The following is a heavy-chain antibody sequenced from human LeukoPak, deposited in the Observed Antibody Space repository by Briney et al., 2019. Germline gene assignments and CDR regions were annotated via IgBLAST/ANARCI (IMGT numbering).Heavy chain of an antibody. CDR3: AKDPVYGSGQSHPSDY. CDR2: IHYDGSNK. CDR1: GFTFSNYG. Sequence: PGGSLRLSCAASGFTFSNYGMHWVRQAPGKGLDWVAFIHYDGSNKYYADSVKGRFTISRDDSKNTLYLQMNSLRGEDTAVYYCAKDPVYGSGQSHPSDYWGQGTLVTVSS. V-gene: IGHV3-30*02. D-gene: IGHD3-3*01. J-gene: IGHJ4*02.